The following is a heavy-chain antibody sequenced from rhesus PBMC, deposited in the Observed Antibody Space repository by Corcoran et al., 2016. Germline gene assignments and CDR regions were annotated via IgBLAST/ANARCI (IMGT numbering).Heavy chain of an antibody. J-gene: IGHJ4*01. CDR3: AKDRWRQLGYFDY. V-gene: IGHV3S5*01. D-gene: IGHD6-25*01. Sequence: EVQLVETGGGLVQPGGSLRLSCSASGFTFSSYPMPWVRQAPGQGLEWISSINSGGGSTYYADSVKGRFTISRDNSKNTLSLQMNSLRAEDTAVYYCAKDRWRQLGYFDYWGQGVLVTVSS. CDR1: GFTFSSYP. CDR2: INSGGGST.